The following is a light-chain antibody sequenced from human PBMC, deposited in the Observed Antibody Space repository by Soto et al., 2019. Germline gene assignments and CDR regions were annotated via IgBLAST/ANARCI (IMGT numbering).Light chain of an antibody. J-gene: IGKJ3*01. CDR2: AAS. V-gene: IGKV1-39*01. Sequence: DIQMTQSPSSLSASVGDRVTITCRASQSITNYLNWFQQKPGKAPKLLIYAASSLQSGVPSRFSGSGSGTDLTLTISSLQPEDFATYYCQQSYSTPLTFGPGTKVDIK. CDR3: QQSYSTPLT. CDR1: QSITNY.